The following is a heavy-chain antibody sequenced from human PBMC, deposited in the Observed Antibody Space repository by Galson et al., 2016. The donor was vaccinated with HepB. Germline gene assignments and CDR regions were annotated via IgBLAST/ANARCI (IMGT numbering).Heavy chain of an antibody. V-gene: IGHV1-69*06. CDR1: GGTFSIYA. J-gene: IGHJ5*02. D-gene: IGHD6-19*01. Sequence: SVKVSCKASGGTFSIYAISWVRQAPGQGLEWMGGIIPIFGTANYAQKFQGRVTITADKSTSIAYMELTSLRSEDTAVYYCARGYTSGWYWFDPWGQGTLVTVSS. CDR2: IIPIFGTA. CDR3: ARGYTSGWYWFDP.